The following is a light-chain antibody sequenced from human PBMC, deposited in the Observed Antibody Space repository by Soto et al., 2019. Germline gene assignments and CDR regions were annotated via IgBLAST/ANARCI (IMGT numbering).Light chain of an antibody. V-gene: IGKV1-12*01. CDR2: EAS. J-gene: IGKJ4*01. CDR3: QQANSFPLT. Sequence: IQMTQSPSTLSGSVGDRVTITCRASQSVSTRLAWYQQKPSKAPKVLIDEASKLQSGVPSRFSGSGSGTDFTLTISSLQPEDFATYYCQQANSFPLTFGGGTKVDIK. CDR1: QSVSTR.